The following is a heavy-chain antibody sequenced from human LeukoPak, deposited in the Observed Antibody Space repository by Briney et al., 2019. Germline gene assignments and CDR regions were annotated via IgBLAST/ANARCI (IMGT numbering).Heavy chain of an antibody. CDR2: ISSSGSTI. V-gene: IGHV3-48*04. J-gene: IGHJ4*02. CDR1: GFTFSSYA. D-gene: IGHD5-18*01. CDR3: ARGRGYSYGFAY. Sequence: GSLRLSCAASGFTFSSYAMSWVRQAPGKGLEWVSYISSSGSTIYYADSVKGRFTISRDNAKNSLYLQMNSLRAEDTAVYYCARGRGYSYGFAYWGQGTLVTVSS.